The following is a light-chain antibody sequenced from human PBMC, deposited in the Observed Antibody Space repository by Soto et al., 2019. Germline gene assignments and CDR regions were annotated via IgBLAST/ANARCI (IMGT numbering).Light chain of an antibody. J-gene: IGKJ4*01. V-gene: IGKV3-15*01. CDR1: QSVSSSY. Sequence: EIVLTQSPGTLSLSPGERATLSCRASQSVSSSYLAWYQQKPGQAPRLLISDASTRATGIPARFSGSGSGTEFTLTISSLQSEDFALYYCQKYNSAPLTFGGGTKVDIK. CDR3: QKYNSAPLT. CDR2: DAS.